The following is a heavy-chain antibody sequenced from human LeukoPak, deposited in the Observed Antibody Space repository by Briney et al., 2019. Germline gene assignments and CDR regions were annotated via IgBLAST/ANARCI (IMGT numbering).Heavy chain of an antibody. D-gene: IGHD2-2*01. CDR3: ARGPTLLGYCSGTSCLMNY. Sequence: GGSLRLSCAVSGFTLSSYWMHWVRQAPGKGLVWVSRIDSDGTTINYADSVKGRFTISRDNANNTLYLQMNSLRAEDAGVYYCARGPTLLGYCSGTSCLMNYWGQGTLVTVSS. CDR2: IDSDGTTI. V-gene: IGHV3-74*01. J-gene: IGHJ4*02. CDR1: GFTLSSYW.